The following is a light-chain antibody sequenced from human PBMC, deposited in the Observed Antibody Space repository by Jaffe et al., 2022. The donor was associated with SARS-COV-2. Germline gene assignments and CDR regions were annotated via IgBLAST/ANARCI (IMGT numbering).Light chain of an antibody. CDR2: GAS. CDR3: QQYNKWPPHT. Sequence: EIVMTQYPATLSVSPGESATLSCRASQSVSSNLAWYQQKPGQAPRLLFYGASTRATGIPARFSGSGSGTDFTLTISSLQSEDFAVYYCQQYNKWPPHTFGQGTKLEIK. V-gene: IGKV3D-15*01. CDR1: QSVSSN. J-gene: IGKJ2*01.